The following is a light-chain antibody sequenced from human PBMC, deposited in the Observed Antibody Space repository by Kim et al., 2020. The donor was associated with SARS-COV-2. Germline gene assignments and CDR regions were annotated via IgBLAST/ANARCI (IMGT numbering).Light chain of an antibody. Sequence: SPGERATVARRARQSVSSNLAWYQQKPGQAPRPLIYGASTRATGIPARFSGSGSGTEFTLTISSLQSEDVAVYYCQQYNNWPPITFGQGTRLEIK. V-gene: IGKV3-15*01. CDR1: QSVSSN. CDR3: QQYNNWPPIT. CDR2: GAS. J-gene: IGKJ5*01.